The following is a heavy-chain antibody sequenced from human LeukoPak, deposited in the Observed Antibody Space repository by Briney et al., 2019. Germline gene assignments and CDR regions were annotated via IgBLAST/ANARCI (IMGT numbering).Heavy chain of an antibody. J-gene: IGHJ3*02. CDR2: IYPGDSDT. D-gene: IGHD1-26*01. CDR1: GYNFTSYW. CDR3: ARRLASGSYQTSAFDI. V-gene: IGHV5-51*01. Sequence: GESLEISCKGSGYNFTSYWIGWVRQLPGKGLEWMGIIYPGDSDTRYSPSFQGQVTISADKSVSTAYLQWSSLKASDTAMYYCARRLASGSYQTSAFDIWGQGTMVTVSS.